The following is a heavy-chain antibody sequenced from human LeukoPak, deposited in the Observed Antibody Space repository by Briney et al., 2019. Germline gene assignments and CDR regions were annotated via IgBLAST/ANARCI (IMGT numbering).Heavy chain of an antibody. V-gene: IGHV3-30-3*01. CDR3: ARGIGYFDL. Sequence: TGRSLSLSCAASGFTFSSYAMHWVRQAPGKGLEWVAVISYDGSNKYYADSVKGRFTISRDNSKNTLYLQMNSLRAEDTAVYYCARGIGYFDLWGRGTLVTVSS. CDR1: GFTFSSYA. J-gene: IGHJ2*01. CDR2: ISYDGSNK.